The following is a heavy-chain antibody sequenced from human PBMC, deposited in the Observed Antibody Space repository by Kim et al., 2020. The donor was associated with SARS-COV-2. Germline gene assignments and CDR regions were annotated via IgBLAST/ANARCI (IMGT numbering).Heavy chain of an antibody. Sequence: GQGRFTISRDNSKNTLYLQLNSPGAEETAVYYCAKARFGSTWFFDFWGQGTPVTVSS. V-gene: IGHV3-23*01. D-gene: IGHD1-26*01. CDR3: AKARFGSTWFFDF. J-gene: IGHJ4*02.